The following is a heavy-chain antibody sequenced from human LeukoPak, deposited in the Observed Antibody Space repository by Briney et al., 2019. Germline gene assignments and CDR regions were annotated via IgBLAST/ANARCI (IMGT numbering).Heavy chain of an antibody. D-gene: IGHD6-13*01. CDR2: INHSGST. CDR3: ARGSRHASGYSSSWRTRYFDL. CDR1: GGSFSGYY. Sequence: SETLSLTCAVYGGSFSGYYWSWLRQPPGKGLEGIGEINHSGSTNYNPSLKSRVTISVDTSKNQFSLKLSSVTAADTAVYYCARGSRHASGYSSSWRTRYFDLWGRGTLVTVSS. J-gene: IGHJ2*01. V-gene: IGHV4-34*01.